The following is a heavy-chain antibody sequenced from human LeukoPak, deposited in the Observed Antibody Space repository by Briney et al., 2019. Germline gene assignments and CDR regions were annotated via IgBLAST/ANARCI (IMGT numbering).Heavy chain of an antibody. CDR1: GFTFSSYA. CDR2: ISSNGGST. CDR3: ARSDIVVVPAAMLDY. Sequence: PGGSLRLSCAASGFTFSSYAMHWVRQAPGKGLEYVSAISSNGGSTYYANSVKGRFTIPRDNSKNTLYLQMGSLRAEDMAVYYCARSDIVVVPAAMLDYWGQGTLVTVSS. V-gene: IGHV3-64*01. D-gene: IGHD2-2*01. J-gene: IGHJ4*02.